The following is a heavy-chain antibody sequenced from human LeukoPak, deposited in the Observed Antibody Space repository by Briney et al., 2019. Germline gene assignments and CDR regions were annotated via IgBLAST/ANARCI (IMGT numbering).Heavy chain of an antibody. CDR1: GFTFGAYG. J-gene: IGHJ6*03. CDR3: AKVLYSSSPRDYMDV. CDR2: ISYDGSNK. D-gene: IGHD6-6*01. V-gene: IGHV3-30*19. Sequence: GGSLRLSCAASGFTFGAYGIHWVRQAPGKGLEWVAVISYDGSNKYYADSVKGRFTISRDNSKNTLYLQMNSLRAEDTAVYYCAKVLYSSSPRDYMDVWGKGTTVTVSS.